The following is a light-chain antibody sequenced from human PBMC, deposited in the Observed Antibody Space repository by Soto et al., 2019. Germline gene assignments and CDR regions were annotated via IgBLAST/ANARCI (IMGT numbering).Light chain of an antibody. V-gene: IGLV2-8*01. CDR1: SSDVGSYNY. Sequence: QSALPQPPSASGSPGQSVTISCTGTSSDVGSYNYVSWYQQNPGKAPKLIIYEVSKRPPGVPDRFSGSKSGNTASLSVSGLKAEDDGDYYCSSYAGSNIYVFGTGTKLTVL. CDR2: EVS. CDR3: SSYAGSNIYV. J-gene: IGLJ1*01.